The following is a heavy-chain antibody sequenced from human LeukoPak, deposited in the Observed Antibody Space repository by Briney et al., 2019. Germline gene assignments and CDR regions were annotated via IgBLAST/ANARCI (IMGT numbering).Heavy chain of an antibody. CDR1: GFTICSYI. Sequence: GGSLRLSCGASGFTICSYIMLLVRQAPGKGLEWVSSISSRSSFMSYADSVKGRFTVSRDNAQNSLYLQMTSLRAEDTAVYYSARDPTAFESSWSYFARWGQGTLVIVSS. D-gene: IGHD1-26*01. CDR2: ISSRSSFM. V-gene: IGHV3-21*06. J-gene: IGHJ4*02. CDR3: ARDPTAFESSWSYFAR.